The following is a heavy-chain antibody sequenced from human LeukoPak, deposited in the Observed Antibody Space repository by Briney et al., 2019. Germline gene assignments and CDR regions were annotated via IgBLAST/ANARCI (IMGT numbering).Heavy chain of an antibody. D-gene: IGHD5-18*01. V-gene: IGHV3-7*01. CDR2: IKQDGSEK. Sequence: GGSLRLSCAASGFTFSSYWMSWVRQAPGKGLEWVANIKQDGSEKYYVDSVKGRFTISRDNAKNSLYLQMNSLRAEDTAVYYCGRARRGYSYGYDAFDIWGQGTMVTVSS. CDR3: GRARRGYSYGYDAFDI. J-gene: IGHJ3*02. CDR1: GFTFSSYW.